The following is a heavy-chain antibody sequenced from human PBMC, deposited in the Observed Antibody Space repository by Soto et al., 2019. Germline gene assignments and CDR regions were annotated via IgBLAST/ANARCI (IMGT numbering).Heavy chain of an antibody. D-gene: IGHD6-13*01. V-gene: IGHV4-39*01. CDR2: IYYSGST. CDR1: GCSISSSGYY. CDR3: AAMAMGAASTYYYYGMDV. J-gene: IGHJ6*02. Sequence: KTXETLSLTCTVSGCSISSSGYYWGWIRQPPGKGLEWIGSIYYSGSTYYNPSLKSRVTISVDTSKNQFSLKLSSVTAADTAVYYCAAMAMGAASTYYYYGMDVWGQGTTVTVSS.